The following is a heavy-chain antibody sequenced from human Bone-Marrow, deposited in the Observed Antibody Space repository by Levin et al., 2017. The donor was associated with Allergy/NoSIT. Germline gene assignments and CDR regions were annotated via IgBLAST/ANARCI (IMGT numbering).Heavy chain of an antibody. CDR1: GFTFSSYS. V-gene: IGHV3-21*01. CDR2: ISSSSSYI. J-gene: IGHJ6*02. Sequence: AGGSLRLSCAASGFTFSSYSMNWVRQAPGKGLEWVSSISSSSSYIYYADSVKGRFTISRDNAKNSLYMQMNSLRAEDTAVYYCARDSTLQENYGMDVWGQGTTVTVSS. CDR3: ARDSTLQENYGMDV.